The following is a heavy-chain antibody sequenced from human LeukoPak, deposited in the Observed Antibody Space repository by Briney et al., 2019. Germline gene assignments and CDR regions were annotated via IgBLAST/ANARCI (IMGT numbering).Heavy chain of an antibody. CDR2: INSNSGAT. Sequence: GASVKVSCKASGYTFTDYYIHWVRQAPGQGREWMGWINSNSGATNYAQKFQGRVTMTRDTSISTAYMELTRLGSDDTAVYYCARDGSLAYWGQGTLVTVSS. CDR1: GYTFTDYY. D-gene: IGHD5-12*01. CDR3: ARDGSLAY. V-gene: IGHV1-2*02. J-gene: IGHJ4*02.